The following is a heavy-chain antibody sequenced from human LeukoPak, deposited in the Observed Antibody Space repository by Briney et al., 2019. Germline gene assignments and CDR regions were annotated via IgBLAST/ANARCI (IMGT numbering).Heavy chain of an antibody. D-gene: IGHD2-15*01. CDR3: ARGRGYCSGGSCRYFDY. Sequence: SETLSLTCAVYGGSFSGYYWSWIRQPPGKGLEWIGEINHSGSTNYNPSLKSRVTISVDTSKNQFSLKLSSVTAADTAVYYCARGRGYCSGGSCRYFDYWGQGTLVTVSS. J-gene: IGHJ4*02. CDR1: GGSFSGYY. CDR2: INHSGST. V-gene: IGHV4-34*01.